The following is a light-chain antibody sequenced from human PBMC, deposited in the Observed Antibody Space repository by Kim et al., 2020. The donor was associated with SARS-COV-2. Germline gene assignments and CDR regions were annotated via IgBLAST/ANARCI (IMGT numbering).Light chain of an antibody. V-gene: IGLV10-54*04. CDR2: RDN. CDR1: TNNVGNRG. CDR3: SAWDSSLSAWV. J-gene: IGLJ3*02. Sequence: QTAAVTCTGNTNNVGNRGAAWLEQFQGHPPRFLSYRDNTRPSGISQRFSASRSGTTASLTITGVQPEDEADYYCSAWDSSLSAWVFGGGTQLTVL.